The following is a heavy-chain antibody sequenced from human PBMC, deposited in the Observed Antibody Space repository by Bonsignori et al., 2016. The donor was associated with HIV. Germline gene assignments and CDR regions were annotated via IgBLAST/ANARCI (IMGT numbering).Heavy chain of an antibody. J-gene: IGHJ6*03. D-gene: IGHD3-3*01. Sequence: WVRQAPGQGLEWMGGIIPIFGTANYAQKFQGRVTITADESTSTAYMELSSLRSEDTAVYYCAREGGRLRFLESYDYYYLHGRLGQRDHGHRLL. V-gene: IGHV1-69*01. CDR2: IIPIFGTA. CDR3: AREGGRLRFLESYDYYYLHGR.